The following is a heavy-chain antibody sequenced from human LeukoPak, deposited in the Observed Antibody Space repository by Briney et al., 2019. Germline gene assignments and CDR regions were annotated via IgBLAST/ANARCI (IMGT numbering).Heavy chain of an antibody. V-gene: IGHV1-69*05. D-gene: IGHD3-16*01. Sequence: SVKVSCKASGGTFSSYAISWVRQAPGQGLEWMGRHIPIFGTANYAQKFQGRVTITTDESTSTAYMELSSLRSEDTAVYYCARCGRGRYDYYYYMDVWGKGTTVTVSS. J-gene: IGHJ6*03. CDR1: GGTFSSYA. CDR2: HIPIFGTA. CDR3: ARCGRGRYDYYYYMDV.